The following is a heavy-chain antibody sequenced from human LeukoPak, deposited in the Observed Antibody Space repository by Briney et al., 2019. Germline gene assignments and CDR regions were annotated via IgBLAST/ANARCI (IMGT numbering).Heavy chain of an antibody. CDR3: ARDRRYCSSTSCYLYYYYYGMDV. CDR1: GFTFSSYC. J-gene: IGHJ6*02. Sequence: PGGSLRLSCAASGFTFSSYCMSWVRQAPGKGLEWVANIKQDGSEKYYVDSVKGRFTISRDNAKNSLYLQTNSLRAEDTAVYYCARDRRYCSSTSCYLYYYYYGMDVWGQGTTVTVSS. CDR2: IKQDGSEK. V-gene: IGHV3-7*01. D-gene: IGHD2-2*01.